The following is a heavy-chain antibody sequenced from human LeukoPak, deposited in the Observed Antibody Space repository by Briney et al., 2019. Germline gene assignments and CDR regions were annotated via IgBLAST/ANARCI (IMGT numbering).Heavy chain of an antibody. V-gene: IGHV3-21*01. J-gene: IGHJ3*02. CDR2: ISSSSSYI. Sequence: GGSLRLSCAASGFTFSTYSRNGVRQAPGKGLEGVSSISSSSSYIYYADLLKGRFTISRDNAKNSLYLQMNSLRGEDTAVYYCARVARGTSGAFDIWGQGTMVTVSS. CDR3: ARVARGTSGAFDI. CDR1: GFTFSTYS. D-gene: IGHD1-1*01.